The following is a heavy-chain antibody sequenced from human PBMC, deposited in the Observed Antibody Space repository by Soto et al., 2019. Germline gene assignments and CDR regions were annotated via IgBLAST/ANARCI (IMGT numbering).Heavy chain of an antibody. CDR1: GGSISSYH. CDR2: ISYSGST. D-gene: IGHD3-10*01. Sequence: SETLSLTCTVSGGSISSYHWSWIRQPPGKGLEWIGYISYSGSTNYNPSLKSRVTISVDTSKNQFSLKLTSVTAADTAVYYCARHISSGTYYADFWGQGSLVTVSS. CDR3: ARHISSGTYYADF. J-gene: IGHJ4*02. V-gene: IGHV4-59*08.